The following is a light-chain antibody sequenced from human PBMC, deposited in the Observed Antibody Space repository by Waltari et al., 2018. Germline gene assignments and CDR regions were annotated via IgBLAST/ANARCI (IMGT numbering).Light chain of an antibody. CDR3: QHRHNWPPTFT. CDR2: DAS. J-gene: IGKJ2*01. CDR1: QSVRNY. V-gene: IGKV3-11*01. Sequence: DIVLTQSPATLSLSPGDRATLSCRASQSVRNYLAWYRQKPGQAPRLPIYDASERAPGIPARFSGSGSGTDFTLTISSLEPDDFAVYYCQHRHNWPPTFTFGQGTKLEVK.